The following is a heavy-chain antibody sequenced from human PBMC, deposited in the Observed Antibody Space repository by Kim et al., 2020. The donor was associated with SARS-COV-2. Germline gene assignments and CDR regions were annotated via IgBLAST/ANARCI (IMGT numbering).Heavy chain of an antibody. CDR3: ARDHFFGSGGANPLGY. V-gene: IGHV3-33*01. CDR2: IWFDGSNK. D-gene: IGHD3-10*01. Sequence: GGSLRLSCAASGFAFSSYGMHWVRQAPGKGLEWVAVIWFDGSNKYYADSVKGRFTISRDVSKSTLFLQMNSLRAEDTAVYYCARDHFFGSGGANPLGYWGQGTGVSVST. J-gene: IGHJ4*02. CDR1: GFAFSSYG.